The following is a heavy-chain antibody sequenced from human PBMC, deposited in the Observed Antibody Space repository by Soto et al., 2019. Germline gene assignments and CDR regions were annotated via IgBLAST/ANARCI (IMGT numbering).Heavy chain of an antibody. V-gene: IGHV3-30-3*01. J-gene: IGHJ4*02. CDR3: ARENYYDRSGCDY. CDR1: GFTFSSYA. CDR2: ISYDGSNK. D-gene: IGHD3-22*01. Sequence: GGSLRLSCAASGFTFSSYAMHWVRQAPGKGLEWVAVISYDGSNKYYADSVKGRFTISRDNSKNTLYLQMNSLRAEDTAVYYCARENYYDRSGCDYWGQGTLVTVSS.